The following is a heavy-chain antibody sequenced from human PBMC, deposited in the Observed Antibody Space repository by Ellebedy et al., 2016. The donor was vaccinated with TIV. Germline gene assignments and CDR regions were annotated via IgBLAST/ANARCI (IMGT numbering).Heavy chain of an antibody. CDR2: IVPLFGAP. Sequence: AASVKVSCKASGGTFTSYTFSWVRQAPGQGLEWMGGIVPLFGAPNYAQLFKGRVTITTDASTSTAYMELSSLRPEDTGVNYCGRRLIAVGTNYYGMDVWGQGTTVTVSS. CDR1: GGTFTSYT. V-gene: IGHV1-69*05. CDR3: GRRLIAVGTNYYGMDV. J-gene: IGHJ6*02. D-gene: IGHD6-19*01.